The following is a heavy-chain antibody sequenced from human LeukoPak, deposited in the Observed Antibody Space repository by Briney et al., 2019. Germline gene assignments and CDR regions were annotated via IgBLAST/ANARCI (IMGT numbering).Heavy chain of an antibody. D-gene: IGHD7-27*01. CDR2: IKPNTGGT. CDR3: ATGSTLDFDY. J-gene: IGHJ4*02. V-gene: IGHV1-2*02. Sequence: ASVKVSCKASGYTVTGYYIHWVRQAPGQGLEWMGWIKPNTGGTNYAQKFQGRVTMTRDTSISTAYMDLSRLRSDDTAVYYCATGSTLDFDYWGQGTLVTVSS. CDR1: GYTVTGYY.